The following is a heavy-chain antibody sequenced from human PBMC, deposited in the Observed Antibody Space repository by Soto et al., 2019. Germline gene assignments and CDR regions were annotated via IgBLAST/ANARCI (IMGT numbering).Heavy chain of an antibody. CDR2: ITDSSDTV. V-gene: IGHV3-48*02. CDR3: ARDFGHGYYLDY. Sequence: GGSLRLSCAASQFSFSSYWMHWVRQAPGKGLEWVSYITDSSDTVHYADSVRGRFTISRDNAESSLYLQMNSLRDEDTAVYFCARDFGHGYYLDYWGRGTLVTVSS. J-gene: IGHJ4*02. CDR1: QFSFSSYW. D-gene: IGHD3-3*01.